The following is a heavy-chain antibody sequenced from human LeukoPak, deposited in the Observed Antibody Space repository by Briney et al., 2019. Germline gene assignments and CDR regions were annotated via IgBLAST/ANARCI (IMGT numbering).Heavy chain of an antibody. Sequence: ASVKVSCKASGYTFTRYGISWVRQAPGQGLEWMGWISAYNGNTNYAQTFQGRVTMTTDTSTSKAYMELRSLRSDDTAVYFCARGYYYDSSCYWWYFDYWGQGTLVTVSS. CDR3: ARGYYYDSSCYWWYFDY. CDR2: ISAYNGNT. D-gene: IGHD3-22*01. J-gene: IGHJ4*02. V-gene: IGHV1-18*01. CDR1: GYTFTRYG.